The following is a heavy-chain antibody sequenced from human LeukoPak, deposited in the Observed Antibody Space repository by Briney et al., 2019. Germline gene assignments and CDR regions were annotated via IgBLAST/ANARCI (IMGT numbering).Heavy chain of an antibody. CDR3: ARGGYSEDFDY. V-gene: IGHV4-39*07. D-gene: IGHD6-13*01. Sequence: SETLSLTCTVSGGSISSSSYYWGWIRQPPGKGLEWIGSIYYSGSTYYNPSLKSRVTISVDTSKTQFSLKLSSVTAADTAVYYCARGGYSEDFDYWGQGTLVTVSS. CDR2: IYYSGST. J-gene: IGHJ4*02. CDR1: GGSISSSSYY.